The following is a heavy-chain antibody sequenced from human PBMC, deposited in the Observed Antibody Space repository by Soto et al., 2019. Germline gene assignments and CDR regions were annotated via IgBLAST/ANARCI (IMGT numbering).Heavy chain of an antibody. CDR2: IYYSGST. D-gene: IGHD5-12*01. CDR3: ARGPREGYDINWFDP. J-gene: IGHJ5*02. Sequence: SETLSLTCTVSGGSISSYYWSWIRQPPGKGLEWIGYIYYSGSTNYNPSLKSRVTISVDTSKNQFSLKLSSVTAADTAVYYCARGPREGYDINWFDPWGQETLVTVSS. CDR1: GGSISSYY. V-gene: IGHV4-59*01.